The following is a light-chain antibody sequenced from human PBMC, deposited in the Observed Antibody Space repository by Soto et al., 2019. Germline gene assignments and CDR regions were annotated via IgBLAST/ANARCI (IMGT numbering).Light chain of an antibody. Sequence: EIVMTQSPATLSVSPGERATLSCRASQSVSSHYLAWYQQKPGQAPRLLIYGASSRAAGIPDRFSGSGSGTDFTLTISRLEPEDSAVYYCQQYGNSPWTFGQGTKVDIK. V-gene: IGKV3-20*01. CDR3: QQYGNSPWT. CDR2: GAS. CDR1: QSVSSHY. J-gene: IGKJ1*01.